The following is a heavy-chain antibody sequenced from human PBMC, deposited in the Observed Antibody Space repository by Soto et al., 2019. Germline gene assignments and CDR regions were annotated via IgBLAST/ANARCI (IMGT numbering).Heavy chain of an antibody. D-gene: IGHD1-26*01. J-gene: IGHJ5*02. Sequence: EVQLVESGGGLVQPGGSLKLSCAASGFTFSGSAMHWVRQASGKGLEWVGRIRSKANSYATAYAASVKGRFTISRDDSKTTAYLQMNSLKTEDTAVYYCTRPSYGELGWLGWFDPWGQGTLVTVSS. CDR3: TRPSYGELGWLGWFDP. CDR2: IRSKANSYAT. CDR1: GFTFSGSA. V-gene: IGHV3-73*02.